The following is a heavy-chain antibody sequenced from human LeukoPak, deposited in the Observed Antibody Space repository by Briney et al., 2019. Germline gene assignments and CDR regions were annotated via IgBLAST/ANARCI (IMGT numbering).Heavy chain of an antibody. J-gene: IGHJ5*02. CDR1: GDSISSYY. CDR3: ARQFTMIVVVITTQGDNWFDP. D-gene: IGHD3-22*01. Sequence: PSETLSLTCTVSGDSISSYYWGWIRQPPGKGLEWIGSIYYSGSTYYNPSLKSRVTISVDTSKNQFSLKLSSVTAADTAVYYCARQFTMIVVVITTQGDNWFDPWGQGTLVTVSS. V-gene: IGHV4-39*01. CDR2: IYYSGST.